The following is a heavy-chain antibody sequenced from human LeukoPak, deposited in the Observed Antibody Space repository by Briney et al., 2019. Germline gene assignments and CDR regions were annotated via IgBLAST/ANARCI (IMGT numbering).Heavy chain of an antibody. Sequence: GASVKVSCKASGYTFTSYYMHWVRQAPGQGLEWMGIINPSGGSTSYAQKFQGRVTMTRDTSTSTVYMELSSLRSEDTAVYYCARDQGAAAGKTDAFDIWGQGTTVTVSS. V-gene: IGHV1-46*01. CDR1: GYTFTSYY. J-gene: IGHJ3*02. CDR2: INPSGGST. D-gene: IGHD6-13*01. CDR3: ARDQGAAAGKTDAFDI.